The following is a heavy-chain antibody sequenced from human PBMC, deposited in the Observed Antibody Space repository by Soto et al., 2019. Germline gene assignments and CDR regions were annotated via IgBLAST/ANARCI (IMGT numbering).Heavy chain of an antibody. J-gene: IGHJ6*02. CDR2: IIPIFGTA. CDR1: GGTFSSYA. CDR3: ARDGIVVVPAAMSSYYYYGMDV. D-gene: IGHD2-2*01. V-gene: IGHV1-69*13. Sequence: KARASVKVSCKASGGTFSSYAISWVRQAPGQGLEWMGGIIPIFGTANYAQKFQGRVTITADESTSTAYMELSSLRSEDTAVYYCARDGIVVVPAAMSSYYYYGMDVWGQGTTVTVSS.